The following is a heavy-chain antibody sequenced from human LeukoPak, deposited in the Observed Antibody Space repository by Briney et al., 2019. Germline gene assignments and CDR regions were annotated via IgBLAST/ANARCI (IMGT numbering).Heavy chain of an antibody. CDR1: GYTFTSYS. CDR3: ARRVISLEGLDI. Sequence: ASVKVSCKASGYTFTSYSVSWVRQTPGQGLEWMGWISAVTGNTKYAQNLQGRVTMTTDTSTNTAYMDLRSLRSDDTAVYYCARRVISLEGLDIWGQGIMITVFS. J-gene: IGHJ3*02. V-gene: IGHV1-18*01. CDR2: ISAVTGNT. D-gene: IGHD2-21*01.